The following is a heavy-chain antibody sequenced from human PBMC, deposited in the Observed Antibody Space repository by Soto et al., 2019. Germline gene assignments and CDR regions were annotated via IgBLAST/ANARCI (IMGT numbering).Heavy chain of an antibody. CDR1: GFTFSSYG. CDR3: AKDRVAANPRAYYYYYYGMDV. J-gene: IGHJ6*02. D-gene: IGHD2-15*01. CDR2: ISYDGSNK. V-gene: IGHV3-30*18. Sequence: QVQLVESGGGVVQPGRSLRLSCAASGFTFSSYGMHWVRQAPGTGLEWVAVISYDGSNKYYADSVKGRFTISRDNSKNTLYLQMNSLRAEDTAVYYCAKDRVAANPRAYYYYYYGMDVWGQGTTVTVSS.